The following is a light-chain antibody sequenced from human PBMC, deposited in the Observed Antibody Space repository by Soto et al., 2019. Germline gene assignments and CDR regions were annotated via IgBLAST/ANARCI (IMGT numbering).Light chain of an antibody. CDR3: QSYDSSLSGGV. Sequence: QAVVTQPPSVSGAPGQRVTISCTGSTSNIGTGYDVHWYQQLPGTAPKLLIYGNSNRPSEVPDRFSGSKSGTSASLAITGLQAEDEADYYCQSYDSSLSGGVFGTGTKVTVL. CDR1: TSNIGTGYD. J-gene: IGLJ1*01. CDR2: GNS. V-gene: IGLV1-40*01.